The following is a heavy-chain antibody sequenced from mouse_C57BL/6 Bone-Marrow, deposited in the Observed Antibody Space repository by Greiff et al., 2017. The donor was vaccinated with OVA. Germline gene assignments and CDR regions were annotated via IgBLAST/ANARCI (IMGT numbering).Heavy chain of an antibody. CDR3: AREYDYFDY. Sequence: VQLKESGGGLVKPGGSLKLSCAASGFTFSSYAMSWVRQTPEKRLEWVATISDGGSYTYYPDNVKGRFTISRDNAKNNLYLQMSHLKSEDTAMYYCAREYDYFDYWGQGTTLTVSS. CDR1: GFTFSSYA. J-gene: IGHJ2*01. CDR2: ISDGGSYT. D-gene: IGHD2-3*01. V-gene: IGHV5-4*01.